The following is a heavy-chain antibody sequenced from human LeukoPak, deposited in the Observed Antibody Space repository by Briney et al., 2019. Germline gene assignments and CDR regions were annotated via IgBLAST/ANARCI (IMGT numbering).Heavy chain of an antibody. CDR1: GFTFSDYY. D-gene: IGHD3-22*01. J-gene: IGHJ3*02. CDR2: TSSSGSTI. V-gene: IGHV3-11*01. Sequence: GGSLRLSCAASGFTFSDYYMSWIRQAPGKGLEWVSYTSSSGSTIYYADSVKGRFTISRDNAKNSLYLQMNSLRAEDTAVYYCATEGGPSNYYYDSSGSGAFDIWGQGTMVTVSS. CDR3: ATEGGPSNYYYDSSGSGAFDI.